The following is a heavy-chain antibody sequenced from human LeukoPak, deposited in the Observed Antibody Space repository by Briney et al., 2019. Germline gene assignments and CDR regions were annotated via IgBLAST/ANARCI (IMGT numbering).Heavy chain of an antibody. J-gene: IGHJ3*02. CDR1: GGSISSSSYY. Sequence: SETLSLTCTVSGGSISSSSYYWSWIRQPPGKGLEWIGYIYYSGSTNFNPSLKSRVTISVDTSKNQFSLKLTSVTAADTAMYYCATPGAYGRSSVGAFDIWGQGTMVTVSS. CDR3: ATPGAYGRSSVGAFDI. D-gene: IGHD6-6*01. V-gene: IGHV4-61*01. CDR2: IYYSGST.